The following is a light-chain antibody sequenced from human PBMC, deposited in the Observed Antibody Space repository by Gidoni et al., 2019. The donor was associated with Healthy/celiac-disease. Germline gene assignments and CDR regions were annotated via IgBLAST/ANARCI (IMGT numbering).Light chain of an antibody. J-gene: IGKJ2*01. CDR3: QQYYRTPPT. CDR1: QSALYSSNNKNY. V-gene: IGKV4-1*01. CDR2: WAS. Sequence: DIVMTQSPASPAVSLGERATINCKSSQSALYSSNNKNYLAWYHQKPGQPPKLLIYWASTRESGVPDRFSGSGSGTDCTLNISSLQAEDVAVYYFQQYYRTPPTFGQGTKLEIK.